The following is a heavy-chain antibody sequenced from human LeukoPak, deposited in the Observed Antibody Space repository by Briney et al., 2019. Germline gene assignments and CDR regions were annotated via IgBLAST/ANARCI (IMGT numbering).Heavy chain of an antibody. CDR1: GGSISSYY. CDR2: VYHSGSA. CDR3: ARRSPSAFYMDV. D-gene: IGHD2-2*01. V-gene: IGHV4-59*12. J-gene: IGHJ6*03. Sequence: PSETLPLTCTVSGGSISSYYWSWIRQPPGRGLEWIGCVYHSGSAYYNPSLKSRVTISVDRSQNQFSLRLGSVTAADTAVYYCARRSPSAFYMDVWGRGTTVTVSS.